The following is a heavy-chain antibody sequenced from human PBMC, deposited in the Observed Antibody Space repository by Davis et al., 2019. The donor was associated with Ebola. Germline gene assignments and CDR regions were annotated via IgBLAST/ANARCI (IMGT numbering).Heavy chain of an antibody. D-gene: IGHD2-8*02. CDR1: ELTFGNYD. CDR2: IGTTGDT. CDR3: ARGRRYCSGGACAYSAAGGFDI. V-gene: IGHV3-13*01. Sequence: GESLKISCAASELTFGNYDMHWVRQPTGKGLEWVSGIGTTGDTYYPGSVEGRFTISRENAKNSLYLQMNSLRAGDTAVYYCARGRRYCSGGACAYSAAGGFDIWGQGTMVTVSS. J-gene: IGHJ3*02.